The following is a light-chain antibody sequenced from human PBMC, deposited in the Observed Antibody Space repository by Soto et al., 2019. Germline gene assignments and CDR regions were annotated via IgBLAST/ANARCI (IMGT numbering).Light chain of an antibody. V-gene: IGKV3-20*01. Sequence: EIVLTQSPGTLSLSPGERATLSCRASQSVSSDYLAWYQQKPGQSPRLLVYGVSSRVTGIPDRFSGSGSGTDFTLTISRLEPEDLAVYYCQQYGSSPMTFGQGTKVEIQ. CDR2: GVS. CDR3: QQYGSSPMT. J-gene: IGKJ1*01. CDR1: QSVSSDY.